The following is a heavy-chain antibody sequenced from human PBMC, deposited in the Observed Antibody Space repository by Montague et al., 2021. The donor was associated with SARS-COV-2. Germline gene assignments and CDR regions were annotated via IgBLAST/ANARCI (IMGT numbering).Heavy chain of an antibody. CDR1: GGSISSGGYY. CDR3: ARASGKKTIFGVVISYFDY. Sequence: TLSLTCTVSGGSISSGGYYWSWIRQHPGKGLEWIGYIDYSGSTXYNPSLKSRVTISVDTSKNQFSLKLSSVTAADTAVYYCARASGKKTIFGVVISYFDYWGQGTLVTVSS. D-gene: IGHD3-3*01. CDR2: IDYSGST. J-gene: IGHJ4*02. V-gene: IGHV4-31*03.